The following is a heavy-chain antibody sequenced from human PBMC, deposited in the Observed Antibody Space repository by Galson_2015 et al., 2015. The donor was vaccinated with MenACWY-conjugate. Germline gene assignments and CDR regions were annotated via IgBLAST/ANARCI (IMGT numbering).Heavy chain of an antibody. D-gene: IGHD3/OR15-3a*01. V-gene: IGHV3-23*03. J-gene: IGHJ4*02. CDR2: VDLGGRRT. CDR3: AKVIYGARYYFEH. CDR1: GFDFDDYA. Sequence: SLRLSCAASGFDFDDYAMSWVRQAPGKGLQWVAGVDLGGRRTFYTDPVRGRFTISRDNSKNTLDLQMDSLRVEDTAVYYCAKVIYGARYYFEHWGQGSLVIVTS.